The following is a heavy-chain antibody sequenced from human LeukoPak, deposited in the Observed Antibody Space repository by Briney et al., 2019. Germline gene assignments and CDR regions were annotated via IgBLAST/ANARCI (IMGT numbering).Heavy chain of an antibody. CDR1: GFTFGHYW. Sequence: AGGSLRLSCVASGFTFGHYWMTWVRQAPGKWLQWVANIRPDGSQQFYVDSVMGRFTISRDNAKNSLYLQMNSLRADDTAVYYCARDNNFRPGDSWGQGTLVAVSS. J-gene: IGHJ4*02. D-gene: IGHD5-24*01. CDR2: IRPDGSQQ. CDR3: ARDNNFRPGDS. V-gene: IGHV3-7*01.